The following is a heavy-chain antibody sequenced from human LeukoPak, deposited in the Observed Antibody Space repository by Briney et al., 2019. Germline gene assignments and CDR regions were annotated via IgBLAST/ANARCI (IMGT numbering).Heavy chain of an antibody. V-gene: IGHV3-73*01. J-gene: IGHJ4*02. CDR3: TFYGSNNDY. D-gene: IGHD3-10*01. CDR2: SRRKVNNYAT. CDR1: GFIFTGST. Sequence: GGSLKLYCAASGFIFTGSTVHWVRQASGKGLEWLGRSRRKVNNYATDYAASVKGRFTISRDESKNTAFLQMNSLRTEDTALYYCTFYGSNNDYWGQGTLVTVSS.